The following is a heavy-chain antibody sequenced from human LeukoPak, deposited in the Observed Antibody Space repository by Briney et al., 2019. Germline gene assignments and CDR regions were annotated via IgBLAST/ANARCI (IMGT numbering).Heavy chain of an antibody. D-gene: IGHD2-2*01. CDR1: GGSISSYC. CDR2: IYPSGST. V-gene: IGHV4-4*09. CDR3: ARRTVVPAAMLDY. Sequence: SETLSLTCTVSGGSISSYCWSWVRQPPGKGLEWIGYIYPSGSTDYNPSLTSRATISVDTSKNQFSLKLSSVTAADTAVYYCARRTVVPAAMLDYWGQGTLVTVSS. J-gene: IGHJ4*02.